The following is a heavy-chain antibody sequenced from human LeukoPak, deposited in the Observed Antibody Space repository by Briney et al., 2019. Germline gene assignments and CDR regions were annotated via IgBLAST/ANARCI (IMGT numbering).Heavy chain of an antibody. J-gene: IGHJ2*01. CDR3: AGGVGWHFAL. V-gene: IGHV3-7*01. Sequence: GGSLRLSCAASGFKITSYCIMWVRQAPGKGLEWLATMNANENEKFYVDSVKGRFTISRDNAKNSLYLQMNSPRVDDTAVYCCAGGVGWHFALWGRGTLLTVSS. CDR1: GFKITSYC. D-gene: IGHD3-10*01. CDR2: MNANENEK.